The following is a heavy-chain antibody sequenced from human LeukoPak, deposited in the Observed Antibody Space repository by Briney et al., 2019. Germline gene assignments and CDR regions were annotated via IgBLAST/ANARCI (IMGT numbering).Heavy chain of an antibody. CDR2: ISGSGGST. CDR3: ANTIAAAGYYFDY. J-gene: IGHJ4*02. V-gene: IGHV3-23*01. Sequence: HPRGSLRLSCAASGFTFSSYAMSWVRQAPGKGLEWVSAISGSGGSTYYADSVKGRFTISRDNSKNTLYLQMNSLRAEDTAVYYCANTIAAAGYYFDYWGQGTLVTVSS. CDR1: GFTFSSYA. D-gene: IGHD6-13*01.